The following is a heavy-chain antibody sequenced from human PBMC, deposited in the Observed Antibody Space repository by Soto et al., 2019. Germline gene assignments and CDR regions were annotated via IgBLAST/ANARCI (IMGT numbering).Heavy chain of an antibody. CDR2: IYYSGST. J-gene: IGHJ4*02. Sequence: QVQLQESGPGLVKPSQTLSLTCTVSGGSISSGDYYWSWIRQPPGKGLEWLGYIYYSGSTYYNPSLKSRVTISVDTSKNQFSLKLSSVTAADTAVYYCARAMIYYYDSSGYYTDWGQGTLVTVSS. CDR3: ARAMIYYYDSSGYYTD. D-gene: IGHD3-22*01. CDR1: GGSISSGDYY. V-gene: IGHV4-30-4*01.